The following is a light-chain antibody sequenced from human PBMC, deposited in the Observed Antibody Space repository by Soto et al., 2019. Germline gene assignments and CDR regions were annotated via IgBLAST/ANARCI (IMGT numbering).Light chain of an antibody. CDR2: DVS. V-gene: IGLV2-14*01. Sequence: QSALTQPASVSGSPGQSITMSCTGTSSDVGGYNYVSRYQQHPGKAPKLMIYDVSNRPSGVSNRFSGSKSGNTASLTISGLQAEDEADYYCSSYTSSSTLGVFGGGTKVTVL. CDR3: SSYTSSSTLGV. J-gene: IGLJ2*01. CDR1: SSDVGGYNY.